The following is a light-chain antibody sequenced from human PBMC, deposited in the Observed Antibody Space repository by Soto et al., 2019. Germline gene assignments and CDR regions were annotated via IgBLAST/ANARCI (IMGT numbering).Light chain of an antibody. V-gene: IGKV1-39*01. Sequence: DIQMTQSPSSLSAPVGDRVTITCRAGQSISSYLNWYQQKPGKAPKLLIYAASSLQSGVPSRFSGSGSGTDFTLTISSLQPEDFATYYCQQSYSTRWTFGQGTKVDIK. J-gene: IGKJ1*01. CDR2: AAS. CDR3: QQSYSTRWT. CDR1: QSISSY.